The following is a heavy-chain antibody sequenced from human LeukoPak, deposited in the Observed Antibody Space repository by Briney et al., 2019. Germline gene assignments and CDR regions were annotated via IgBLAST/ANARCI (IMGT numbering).Heavy chain of an antibody. CDR1: GGTFSSYA. J-gene: IGHJ4*02. CDR2: IIPIFGTA. V-gene: IGHV1-69*13. CDR3: ARDRVTTVTSVDPKTFDY. D-gene: IGHD4-11*01. Sequence: ASVEVSCKASGGTFSSYAISWVRQAPGQGLEWMGGIIPIFGTANYAQKFQGRVTITADESTSTAYMELSSLRSEDTAVYYCARDRVTTVTSVDPKTFDYWGQGTLVTVSS.